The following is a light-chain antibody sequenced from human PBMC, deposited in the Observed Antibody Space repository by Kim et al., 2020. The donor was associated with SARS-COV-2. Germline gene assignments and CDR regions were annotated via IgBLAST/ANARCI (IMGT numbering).Light chain of an antibody. CDR1: QCGESSL. V-gene: IGKV3-20*01. J-gene: IGKJ2*03. Sequence: SPGESAPLSCRDSQCGESSLFAWSQQNPGQAPRLLIYDAFKRVAGLPDRLSGSGSETDFTLTISRPEPEDFAIYYCQQYGSSPYSFGRGTKLEI. CDR2: DAF. CDR3: QQYGSSPYS.